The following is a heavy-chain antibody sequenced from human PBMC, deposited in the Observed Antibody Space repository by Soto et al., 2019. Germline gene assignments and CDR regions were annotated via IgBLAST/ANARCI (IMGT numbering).Heavy chain of an antibody. D-gene: IGHD6-13*01. CDR2: IIPIFGTA. J-gene: IGHJ6*02. CDR3: ARVYSSSWYYYYGMDV. Sequence: GASVKVSCKASGGTFSSYAISWVRQAPGQGLEWMGGIIPIFGTANYAQKFQGRVTITADESTSTAYMELSSLRSEDTAVYYCARVYSSSWYYYYGMDVWGQGTTVTVSS. V-gene: IGHV1-69*13. CDR1: GGTFSSYA.